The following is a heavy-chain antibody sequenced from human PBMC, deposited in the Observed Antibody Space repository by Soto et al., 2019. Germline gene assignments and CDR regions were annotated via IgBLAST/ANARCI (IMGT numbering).Heavy chain of an antibody. J-gene: IGHJ4*02. D-gene: IGHD3-10*01. V-gene: IGHV3-23*01. Sequence: EVQLLESGGGLVQPGGSLRLSCAASGFTFISYAMSWVLQAPGKGLEWVSAISGSGGSTYYADSVKGRFTISRDNSKNTLYLQMKSLRAEDTAVYYCAKEPLITMVRGVVDYWGQGTLVTVSS. CDR1: GFTFISYA. CDR2: ISGSGGST. CDR3: AKEPLITMVRGVVDY.